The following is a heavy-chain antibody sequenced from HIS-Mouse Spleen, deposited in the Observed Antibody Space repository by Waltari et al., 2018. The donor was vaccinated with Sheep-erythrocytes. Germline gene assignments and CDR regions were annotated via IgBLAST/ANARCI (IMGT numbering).Heavy chain of an antibody. CDR3: ARVASGATFDY. CDR1: GFTFSSYS. D-gene: IGHD1-26*01. V-gene: IGHV3-21*01. Sequence: EVQLVESGGGLVKPGGSLRLSCAASGFTFSSYSMNWVRQAPGEGLVAVSSISSSSSYIYYADSVKGRFTISRDNAKNSLYLQMNSLRAEDTAVYYCARVASGATFDYWGQGTLVTVSS. J-gene: IGHJ4*02. CDR2: ISSSSSYI.